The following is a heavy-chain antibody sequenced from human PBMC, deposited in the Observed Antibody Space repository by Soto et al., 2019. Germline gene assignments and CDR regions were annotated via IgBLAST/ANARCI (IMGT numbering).Heavy chain of an antibody. CDR3: ARDGGDSGSWDFAFDI. V-gene: IGHV3-48*01. CDR2: ISSSSSTI. CDR1: GFTFSSYS. J-gene: IGHJ3*02. Sequence: EVQLVESGGGLVQPGGSLRLSCAASGFTFSSYSMNWVRQAPGKGLEWVSYISSSSSTIYYADSVKGRFTISRDNAKNSLYLQMNSLGAEETAVYYCARDGGDSGSWDFAFDIWGQGTMVTVSS. D-gene: IGHD6-13*01.